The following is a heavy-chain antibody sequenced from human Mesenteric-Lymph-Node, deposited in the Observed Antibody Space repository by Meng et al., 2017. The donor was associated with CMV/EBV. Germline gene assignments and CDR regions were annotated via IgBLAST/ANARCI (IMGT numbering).Heavy chain of an antibody. CDR2: IYSGDST. J-gene: IGHJ6*02. CDR3: ARTQVPDRNYYYFYYDMDV. CDR1: GFTFSSYA. D-gene: IGHD4-11*01. Sequence: GESLKISCAASGFTFSSYAMSWVRQAPGKGLEWVSVIYSGDSTYYADFVKGRFTISRDNSKNTLYLQMNSLRVEDTAVYYCARTQVPDRNYYYFYYDMDVWGQGTTVTVSS. V-gene: IGHV3-23*03.